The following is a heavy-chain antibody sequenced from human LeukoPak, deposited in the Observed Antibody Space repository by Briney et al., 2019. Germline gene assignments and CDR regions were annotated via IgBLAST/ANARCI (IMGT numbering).Heavy chain of an antibody. Sequence: GGSLRLSCAASGFTFSSYGMHWVRQATGKGLDWVSAIGTAGDTYYPGSVKGRFTISRENAQNSLYLQMNSLRAGDTAMYYCARRARDEREVLFDYWGQGTLVTVSS. CDR2: IGTAGDT. V-gene: IGHV3-13*01. J-gene: IGHJ4*02. CDR3: ARRARDEREVLFDY. CDR1: GFTFSSYG. D-gene: IGHD1-26*01.